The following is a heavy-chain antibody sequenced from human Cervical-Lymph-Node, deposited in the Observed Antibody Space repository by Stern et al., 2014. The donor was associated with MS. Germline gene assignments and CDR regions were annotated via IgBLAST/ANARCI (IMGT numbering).Heavy chain of an antibody. Sequence: SGPTLVKPTQTLTLTCTFSGFPLSTSGVGVGWIRQPPGKALEWLALIYWDDDKNYSPSLKSRLTIIKDTSKNQVVLTVTNMDPVDTATYYCARYSYASDMGAFDIWGQGTMVTVSS. V-gene: IGHV2-5*02. J-gene: IGHJ3*02. D-gene: IGHD3-10*01. CDR2: IYWDDDK. CDR1: GFPLSTSGVG. CDR3: ARYSYASDMGAFDI.